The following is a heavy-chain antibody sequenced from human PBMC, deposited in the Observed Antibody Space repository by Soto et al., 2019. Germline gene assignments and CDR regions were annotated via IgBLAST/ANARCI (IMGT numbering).Heavy chain of an antibody. J-gene: IGHJ5*02. D-gene: IGHD2-2*01. V-gene: IGHV4-30-4*01. CDR2: IYHTGTT. Sequence: QVQLQESGPGLVKPSQTLSLTCTVSGGSISNVGYFWSWIRQPPGKGLEGIGFIYHTGTTYYNPSLRSRVSISIDTSKSQFSLKLNSVTAADTAVYYCARVMAAMQNWLDPWGQGTLVTVSP. CDR3: ARVMAAMQNWLDP. CDR1: GGSISNVGYF.